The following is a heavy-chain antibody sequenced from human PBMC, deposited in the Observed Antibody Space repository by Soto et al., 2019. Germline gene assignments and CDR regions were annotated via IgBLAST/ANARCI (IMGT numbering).Heavy chain of an antibody. D-gene: IGHD6-19*01. J-gene: IGHJ4*02. CDR2: ISYDGSNK. CDR3: AKEGGVVGSGWHFDY. V-gene: IGHV3-30*18. Sequence: GGSLRLSCAASGFTFSSYGMHWVRQAPGKGLEWVAVISYDGSNKYYGDSVKGRLTISRDNSKNTLYLQMNSLRAEDTAVYYCAKEGGVVGSGWHFDYWGQGTLVTVSS. CDR1: GFTFSSYG.